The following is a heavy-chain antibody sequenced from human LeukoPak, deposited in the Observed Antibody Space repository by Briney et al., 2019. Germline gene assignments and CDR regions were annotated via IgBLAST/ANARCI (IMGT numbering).Heavy chain of an antibody. V-gene: IGHV3-23*01. CDR3: AKDQLRVPAAIRGRYNWFDP. D-gene: IGHD2-2*02. Sequence: PGGSLRLSCAASGFTFSSYAMSWVRQAPGKGLEWVSAISGSGGSTYYADSVKGRFTISRDNSKNTLYLQMNSLRAEDTAVYYCAKDQLRVPAAIRGRYNWFDPWGQGTLVTVSS. J-gene: IGHJ5*02. CDR2: ISGSGGST. CDR1: GFTFSSYA.